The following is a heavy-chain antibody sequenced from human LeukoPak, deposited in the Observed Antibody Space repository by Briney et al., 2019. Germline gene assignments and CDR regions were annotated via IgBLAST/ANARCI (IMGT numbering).Heavy chain of an antibody. V-gene: IGHV1-46*01. CDR2: INPSGGST. J-gene: IGHJ4*02. Sequence: ASVKVSCKASGYTFTSYYMHWVRQAPGQGLEWMGIINPSGGSTSYAQKFQGRVTMTRDMSTSTVYMELSSLRSEDTAVYYCARPSVPWIQLWAFDYWGQGTLVTVSS. CDR1: GYTFTSYY. D-gene: IGHD5-18*01. CDR3: ARPSVPWIQLWAFDY.